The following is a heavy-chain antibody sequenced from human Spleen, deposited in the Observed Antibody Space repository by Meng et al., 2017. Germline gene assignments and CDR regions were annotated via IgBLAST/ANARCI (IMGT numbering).Heavy chain of an antibody. J-gene: IGHJ4*02. Sequence: ELVQGVGKVSKPVSLHRTWSGGSISSGGYDCGWTRQRAGKGLEWIGFIFYIGSTYKNPSLKSRLTKSVDTSQNQCSLILNSLTAADTAVYYCARDRVGGTAAQFDYWGQGTLVTVSS. CDR2: IFYIGST. V-gene: IGHV4-31*03. CDR1: GGSISSGGYD. D-gene: IGHD1-26*01. CDR3: ARDRVGGTAAQFDY.